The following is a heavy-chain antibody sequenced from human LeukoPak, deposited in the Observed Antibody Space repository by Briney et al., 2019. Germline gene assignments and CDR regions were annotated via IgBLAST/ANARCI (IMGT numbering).Heavy chain of an antibody. D-gene: IGHD2-2*01. J-gene: IGHJ4*02. CDR3: ARDLEYCSSTSCPFDY. Sequence: SETLSLTCAVYGGSFSGYYWSWIRQPPGKGREWIGEINPSVSTNYNPSLKSRVTISVDTSKNQFTLKLNSVTAADTAVYYCARDLEYCSSTSCPFDYWGQGTLVTVS. CDR2: INPSVST. CDR1: GGSFSGYY. V-gene: IGHV4-34*01.